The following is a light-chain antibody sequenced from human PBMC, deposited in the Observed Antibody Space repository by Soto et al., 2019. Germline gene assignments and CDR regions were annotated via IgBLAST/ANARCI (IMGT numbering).Light chain of an antibody. V-gene: IGLV3-21*02. CDR1: RVGTES. CDR2: DDS. CDR3: QLWDTISDRYV. J-gene: IGLJ1*01. Sequence: SYELTQPPSVSVAPGQTARITCGGGRVGTESVHWYQQKPGQAPMLVVYDDSNRPSGIPERFSGSNSANTATLTITRVAAGDEADYYCQLWDTISDRYVFGTGTKV.